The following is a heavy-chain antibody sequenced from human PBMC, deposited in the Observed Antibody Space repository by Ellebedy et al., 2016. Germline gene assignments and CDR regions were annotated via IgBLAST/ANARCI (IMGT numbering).Heavy chain of an antibody. D-gene: IGHD5-24*01. V-gene: IGHV3-30-3*01. CDR1: GFTFSSYA. J-gene: IGHJ4*02. CDR2: ISYDGSNK. Sequence: GGSLRLSCAASGFTFSSYAMHWVRQAPGKGLEWVAVISYDGSNKYYADSVKGRFTISRDNSKNTLYLQMNSLRAEDTAVYYCARGRWLQGPLDYWGQGTLVTVSS. CDR3: ARGRWLQGPLDY.